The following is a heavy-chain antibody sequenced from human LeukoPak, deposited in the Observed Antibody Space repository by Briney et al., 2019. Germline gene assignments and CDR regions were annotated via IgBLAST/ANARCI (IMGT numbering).Heavy chain of an antibody. Sequence: GGSLLLSCAASGFTFSSYAMSWVRQAPGKGLEWVSAISGSGGGTYYADSVKGRFTISRDNSKNTLYLQMNSLRAEDTAVYYCAKEVTSSDYGPFDYWGQGTLVTVSS. V-gene: IGHV3-23*01. CDR2: ISGSGGGT. CDR1: GFTFSSYA. J-gene: IGHJ4*02. CDR3: AKEVTSSDYGPFDY. D-gene: IGHD4-17*01.